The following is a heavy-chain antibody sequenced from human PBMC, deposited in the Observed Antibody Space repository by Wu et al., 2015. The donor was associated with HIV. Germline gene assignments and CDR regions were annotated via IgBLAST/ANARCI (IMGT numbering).Heavy chain of an antibody. J-gene: IGHJ5*02. V-gene: IGHV1-2*02. Sequence: QVQLEQSGAELKRPGASVKVSCKTSGNTFNNYNIHWVRQGPGQGLEWMGWISPHIGDTDYAQKFQDRVTMTWDASISTVYMELSSLQHDDTAIYYCTRHIGYCSPMSCRSPFDPWGQGTQVTVSS. CDR2: ISPHIGDT. CDR1: GNTFNNYN. D-gene: IGHD2-15*01. CDR3: TRHIGYCSPMSCRSPFDP.